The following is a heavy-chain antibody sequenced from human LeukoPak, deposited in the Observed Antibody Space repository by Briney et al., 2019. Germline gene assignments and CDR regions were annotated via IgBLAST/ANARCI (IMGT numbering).Heavy chain of an antibody. V-gene: IGHV4-34*01. CDR3: ARSFPHEPLGPVQPIPYYFDY. D-gene: IGHD1-1*01. CDR2: INHSGST. J-gene: IGHJ4*02. Sequence: SETLSLTCAVYGGSFSGYYWSWIRQPPGKGLEWIGEINHSGSTNYNPSLKSRVTISVDTSKNQFSLKLSSVTAADTAVYYCARSFPHEPLGPVQPIPYYFDYWGQGTLVTVSS. CDR1: GGSFSGYY.